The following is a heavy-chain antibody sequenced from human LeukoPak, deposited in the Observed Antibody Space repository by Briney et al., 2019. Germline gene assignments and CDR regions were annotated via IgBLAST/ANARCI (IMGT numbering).Heavy chain of an antibody. J-gene: IGHJ3*02. V-gene: IGHV4-38-2*02. CDR1: GYSISSGYY. CDR2: IYQSGKT. D-gene: IGHD3-3*01. CDR3: ANAAGHYDFWSGYYGRDAFDI. Sequence: PSETLSLTCTVSGYSISSGYYWGWIRQPPGKGLEWIGSIYQSGKTYYNASLQSRVTISVDTSRNQFSLKLRSVTAADTAVYYCANAAGHYDFWSGYYGRDAFDIWGQGTMVTVSS.